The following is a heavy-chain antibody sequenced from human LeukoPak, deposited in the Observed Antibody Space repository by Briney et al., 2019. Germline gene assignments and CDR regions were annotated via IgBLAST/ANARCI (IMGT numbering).Heavy chain of an antibody. CDR3: AKDSGTAMDLPTIFDY. Sequence: LGGSLRLSCAASGFIFGSYAVHWVRQAPGKGLEGVGFISYDGSNKYYADSVKGRFTISRDNSKNTLYLQMNSLSAEDTAVYYCAKDSGTAMDLPTIFDYWGQGTLVTVSS. V-gene: IGHV3-30-3*01. CDR2: ISYDGSNK. D-gene: IGHD5-18*01. J-gene: IGHJ4*02. CDR1: GFIFGSYA.